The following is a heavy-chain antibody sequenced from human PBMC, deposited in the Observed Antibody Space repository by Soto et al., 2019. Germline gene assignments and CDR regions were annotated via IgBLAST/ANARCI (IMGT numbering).Heavy chain of an antibody. CDR2: IWYDGSNK. CDR1: GFTFSSYG. J-gene: IGHJ4*02. Sequence: GGSLRLSCAASGFTFSSYGMHLVRQAPGKGLEWVAVIWYDGSNKYYADSVKGRFTISRDNSKNTLYLQMNSLRAEDTAVYYCARDGRGHYDFWSGYYIDYWGQGTLVTVSS. D-gene: IGHD3-3*01. V-gene: IGHV3-33*01. CDR3: ARDGRGHYDFWSGYYIDY.